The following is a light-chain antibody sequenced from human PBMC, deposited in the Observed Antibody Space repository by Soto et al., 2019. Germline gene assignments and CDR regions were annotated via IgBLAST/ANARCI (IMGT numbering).Light chain of an antibody. V-gene: IGLV2-14*01. CDR3: SSYTSSSTLV. CDR1: SSDVGGYNY. CDR2: DVS. J-gene: IGLJ1*01. Sequence: QSALTQPASVSGSPGQSITISCTGTSSDVGGYNYVSWYQQYPGKAPKLMIYDVSNRPSGVSNRFSGSKFGNTASLTISGLQAEDEADYYCSSYTSSSTLVFGTGTKVTVL.